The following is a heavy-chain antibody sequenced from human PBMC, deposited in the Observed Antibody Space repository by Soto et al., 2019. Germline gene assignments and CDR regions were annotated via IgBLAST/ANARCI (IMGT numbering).Heavy chain of an antibody. V-gene: IGHV3-7*01. J-gene: IGHJ3*02. CDR3: VRDYTRSNNDFWSGHYTPDAFDI. D-gene: IGHD3-3*01. CDR1: GFTFSRYW. Sequence: EVQLVESGGGLVQPGGSLRLSCAASGFTFSRYWMSWVRQAPGKGLEWVANIKQDGSEKYYVESVKGRFTMSRDNTKNSLYLQMNSLRAEDTAVYYCVRDYTRSNNDFWSGHYTPDAFDIWGQWRMVTVSS. CDR2: IKQDGSEK.